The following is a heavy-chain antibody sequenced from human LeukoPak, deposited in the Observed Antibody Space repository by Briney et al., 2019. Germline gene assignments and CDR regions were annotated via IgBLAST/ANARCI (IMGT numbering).Heavy chain of an antibody. V-gene: IGHV1-2*02. D-gene: IGHD1-26*01. J-gene: IGHJ4*02. CDR2: INPNSGGT. CDR3: ARDQRYSGSYSAYYFDY. CDR1: GYTFTSYG. Sequence: GASVKVSCKASGYTFTSYGISWVRQAPGQGLEWMGWINPNSGGTNYAQKFQGRVTMTRDTSISTAYMELSRLRSDDTAVYYCARDQRYSGSYSAYYFDYWGQGTLVTVSS.